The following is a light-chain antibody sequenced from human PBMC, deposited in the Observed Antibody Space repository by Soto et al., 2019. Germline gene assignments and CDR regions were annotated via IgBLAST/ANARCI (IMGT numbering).Light chain of an antibody. J-gene: IGKJ2*01. V-gene: IGKV1-39*01. CDR1: QTIGIY. CDR2: GVS. Sequence: DIQMTQSPSSLSASVGDRVTITCRASQTIGIYLNWYQQKPGKAPKLLIYGVSNLQSGVPSRFSGSGSGTDFPLNISSLQPEDFADYYCQQSYRTPPTFGQGTKVEIK. CDR3: QQSYRTPPT.